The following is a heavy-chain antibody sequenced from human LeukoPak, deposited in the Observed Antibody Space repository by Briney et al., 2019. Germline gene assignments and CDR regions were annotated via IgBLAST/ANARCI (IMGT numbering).Heavy chain of an antibody. V-gene: IGHV3-23*01. CDR3: AKDEVAIVVVPAAMSIH. CDR1: GFTFSSYA. D-gene: IGHD2-2*03. J-gene: IGHJ4*02. Sequence: GGSLRLSCAASGFTFSSYAISWVRQAPGKGLEWVSAISGSGGSTYYADSVKGRFTISRDNSKNTLYLQMNSLRAEDTAVYYCAKDEVAIVVVPAAMSIHWGQGTLVTVSS. CDR2: ISGSGGST.